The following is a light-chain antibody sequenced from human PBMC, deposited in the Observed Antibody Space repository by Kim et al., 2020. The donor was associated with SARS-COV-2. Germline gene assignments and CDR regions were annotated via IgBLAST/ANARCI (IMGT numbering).Light chain of an antibody. CDR2: AAS. J-gene: IGKJ4*01. Sequence: ASVGDRVTITCRESKSISTNLNWYQQKSGKAPKLLIYAASSLQGGVPSRFSGSGSGTDFTLTISSLQPEDSATYYCQQSNSTPLTFGGGTKVDIK. V-gene: IGKV1-39*01. CDR1: KSISTN. CDR3: QQSNSTPLT.